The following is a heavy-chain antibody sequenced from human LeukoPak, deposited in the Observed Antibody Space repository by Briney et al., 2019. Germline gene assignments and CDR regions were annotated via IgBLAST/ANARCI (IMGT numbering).Heavy chain of an antibody. CDR2: ISGSGGST. Sequence: GALRLSCAASGFTFSSYAMSWVRQAPGKGLEWVSAISGSGGSTYYADSVKGRFTISRDNSKNTLYLQMNSLRAEDTAVYYCAKDLSTSDDYYYYGMDVWGQGTTVTVSS. J-gene: IGHJ6*02. D-gene: IGHD2-2*01. CDR1: GFTFSSYA. CDR3: AKDLSTSDDYYYYGMDV. V-gene: IGHV3-23*01.